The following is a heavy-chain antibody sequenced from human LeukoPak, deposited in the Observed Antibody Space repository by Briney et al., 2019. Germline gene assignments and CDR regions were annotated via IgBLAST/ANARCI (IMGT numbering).Heavy chain of an antibody. V-gene: IGHV1-24*01. D-gene: IGHD6-19*01. CDR3: ATSAWGSGWYYFDY. CDR1: GYTLTELS. J-gene: IGHJ4*02. CDR2: FDPEDGET. Sequence: APVKVSCKVSGYTLTELSMHWVRQAPGKGLEWMGGFDPEDGETIYAQKFQGRVTMTEDTSTDTAYMELSSLRSEDTAVYYCATSAWGSGWYYFDYWGQGTLVTVSS.